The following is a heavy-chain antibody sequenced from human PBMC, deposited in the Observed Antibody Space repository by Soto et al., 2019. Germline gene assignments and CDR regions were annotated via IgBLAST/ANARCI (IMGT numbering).Heavy chain of an antibody. CDR1: GFSLSISGVG. J-gene: IGHJ4*02. CDR3: AHNGGGNQILDY. Sequence: QITLKESGPTLVKPTQTLTLTCTFSGFSLSISGVGVGWIRQPPGKALEWLALIYWDDDKRYSPSLKSRLTITKDTSKNQVVLTMTNMDPVDTATYYCAHNGGGNQILDYWCQGTLVTVSS. V-gene: IGHV2-5*02. CDR2: IYWDDDK. D-gene: IGHD3-16*01.